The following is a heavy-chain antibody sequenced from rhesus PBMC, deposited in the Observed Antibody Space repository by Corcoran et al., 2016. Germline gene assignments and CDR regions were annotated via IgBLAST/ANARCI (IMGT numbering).Heavy chain of an antibody. CDR3: ANLNNWNYDYGLDS. V-gene: IGHV5-20*02. D-gene: IGHD1-26*01. CDR2: IDPSDSYT. CDR1: GYRFTRYW. J-gene: IGHJ6*01. Sequence: EVQLVQSGAEVKRPGESLKISCKTSGYRFTRYWISWVRQVPGKGLAWIGSIDPSDSYTRYSPSFPGQVTISADKSISTAYLQWSSLKASDTATYFCANLNNWNYDYGLDSWGQGVVVTVSS.